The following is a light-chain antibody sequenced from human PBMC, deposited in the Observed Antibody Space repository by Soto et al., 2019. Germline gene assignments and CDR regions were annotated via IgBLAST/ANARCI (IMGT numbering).Light chain of an antibody. CDR3: HQSHNWPIT. V-gene: IGKV1-5*03. CDR1: QSISRW. CDR2: KAS. Sequence: ASQSISRWLALYQQKPGKAPKLLIYKASSLESGVPSRFSGRAPQTGLTLIISSLHSEDFAACSCHQSHNWPITIGQGTRLEI. J-gene: IGKJ5*01.